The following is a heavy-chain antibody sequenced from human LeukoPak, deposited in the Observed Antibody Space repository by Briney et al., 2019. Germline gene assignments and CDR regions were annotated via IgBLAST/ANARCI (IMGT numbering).Heavy chain of an antibody. J-gene: IGHJ4*02. CDR2: VGISGDT. CDR3: VRGGIQVTGIDEIDY. V-gene: IGHV3-13*01. Sequence: GGSLRLSCAASGFTFRSYDMHWVRQVTGKGLEWVSAVGISGDTYYAGSVTGRFTISRENAKNSLYLQMNSLTAGDTAVYYCVRGGIQVTGIDEIDYWGRGTLVTVSS. CDR1: GFTFRSYD. D-gene: IGHD2-21*02.